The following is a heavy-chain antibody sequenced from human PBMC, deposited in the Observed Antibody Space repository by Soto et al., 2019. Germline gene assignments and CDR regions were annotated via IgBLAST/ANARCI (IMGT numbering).Heavy chain of an antibody. D-gene: IGHD6-13*01. Sequence: PSESLSLTCAVYGWSFSGYYWSWIRQPPGKGLEWIGEINHSGSTNYNPSLKSRVTISVDTSKNQFSLKLSSVTAADTAVYYCARLRNWGSSWYPGGGYYYYGMDVWGQGTTVTVSS. V-gene: IGHV4-34*01. CDR2: INHSGST. J-gene: IGHJ6*02. CDR1: GWSFSGYY. CDR3: ARLRNWGSSWYPGGGYYYYGMDV.